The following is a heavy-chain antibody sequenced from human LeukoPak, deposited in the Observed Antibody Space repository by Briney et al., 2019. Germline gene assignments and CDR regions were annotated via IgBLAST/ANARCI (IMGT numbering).Heavy chain of an antibody. J-gene: IGHJ4*02. CDR1: GYSISNGYC. V-gene: IGHV4-38-2*02. Sequence: SETLSLACSVSGYSISNGYCWGWIRQPPGKGREGLGGIIHSGAPYYKPSLKSRVPISVDTSKTQFSLKLTSVAAADRAVYYCARGGGYASGNYRFVDYWGQGTLVTVSS. CDR3: ARGGGYASGNYRFVDY. CDR2: IIHSGAP. D-gene: IGHD3-10*01.